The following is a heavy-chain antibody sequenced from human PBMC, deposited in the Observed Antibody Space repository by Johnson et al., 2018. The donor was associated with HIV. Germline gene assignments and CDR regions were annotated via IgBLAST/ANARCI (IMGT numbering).Heavy chain of an antibody. V-gene: IGHV3-7*05. CDR1: GFTFSSYW. Sequence: VRLVESGGGLVQPGGSLRLSCAASGFTFSSYWMSWVRQAPGKGLAWVANIKQDGSEKYYVDSVKGRFTISRDNAKNSLYLQMNSLRAEDTAVYYCARGSSGSWDAFDIWGQGTMVTVSS. J-gene: IGHJ3*02. CDR2: IKQDGSEK. D-gene: IGHD1-26*01. CDR3: ARGSSGSWDAFDI.